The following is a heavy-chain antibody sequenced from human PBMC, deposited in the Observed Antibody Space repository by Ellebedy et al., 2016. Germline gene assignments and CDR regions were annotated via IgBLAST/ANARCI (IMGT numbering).Heavy chain of an antibody. J-gene: IGHJ4*02. CDR1: GFAFRNFF. Sequence: GGSLRLXXVASGFAFRNFFMTWVRQAPGGGLEWVSTISGGGDTTVSADSVKGRFTISRDNFRNTLYLQMNSLRAEDTAVYYCYYGHYSGSWGQGTQVTVSA. CDR2: ISGGGDTT. CDR3: YYGHYSGS. V-gene: IGHV3-23*01. D-gene: IGHD4-17*01.